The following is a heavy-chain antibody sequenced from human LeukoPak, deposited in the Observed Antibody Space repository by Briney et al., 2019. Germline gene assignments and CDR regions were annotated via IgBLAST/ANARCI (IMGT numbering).Heavy chain of an antibody. CDR2: INHSGST. J-gene: IGHJ5*02. CDR3: ARGRYRYGDNWFDR. CDR1: GGSFSGYY. Sequence: SETLSLTCAVYGGSFSGYYWSWIRQPPGKGLEWIGEINHSGSTNYNPSLKSRVTISVDTSKNQFSLKLSSVTAADTAVYYCARGRYRYGDNWFDRWGQGTLVTVSS. D-gene: IGHD5-18*01. V-gene: IGHV4-34*01.